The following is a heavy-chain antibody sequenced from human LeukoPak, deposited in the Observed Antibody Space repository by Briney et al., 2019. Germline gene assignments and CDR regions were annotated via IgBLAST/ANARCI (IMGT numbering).Heavy chain of an antibody. D-gene: IGHD3-10*01. CDR3: ARDKYYYGSGGYPLDY. V-gene: IGHV4-59*12. Sequence: SETLSLTCTVSGGSISSYYWSWIRQPPGKGLEWIGYIYYSGSTNYNPSLKSRVTMSLDTSKNQFSLRLSSVTAADTAVYYCARDKYYYGSGGYPLDYWGQGTLVTVSS. CDR1: GGSISSYY. CDR2: IYYSGST. J-gene: IGHJ4*02.